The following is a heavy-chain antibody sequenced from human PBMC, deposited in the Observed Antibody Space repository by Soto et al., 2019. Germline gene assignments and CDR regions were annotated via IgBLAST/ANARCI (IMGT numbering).Heavy chain of an antibody. CDR1: GVSFSSYS. V-gene: IGHV3-21*01. J-gene: IGHJ6*02. Sequence: PGGSVRLSCAASGVSFSSYSMNWVRQSPGKGLEWVSSISSSSSYIYYADSVKGRFTISRDNAKNSLYLQMNSLRAEDTAVYYCARVVDYYDPYYYYGMDVWGQGTTVTVSS. CDR2: ISSSSSYI. D-gene: IGHD3-22*01. CDR3: ARVVDYYDPYYYYGMDV.